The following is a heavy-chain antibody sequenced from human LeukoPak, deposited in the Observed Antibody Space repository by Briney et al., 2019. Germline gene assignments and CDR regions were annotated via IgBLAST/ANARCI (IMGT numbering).Heavy chain of an antibody. CDR2: IYTSGST. V-gene: IGHV4-4*09. D-gene: IGHD1-26*01. CDR1: GGSISSYY. J-gene: IGHJ3*02. CDR3: ARWRIVGATDDAFDI. Sequence: PSETLSLTCTVSGGSISSYYWSWIRQPPGKGLEWIGYIYTSGSTNYNPSLKSRVTISVDTSKNQFSLQLSSVTAADTAVYYCARWRIVGATDDAFDIWGQGTMVTVSS.